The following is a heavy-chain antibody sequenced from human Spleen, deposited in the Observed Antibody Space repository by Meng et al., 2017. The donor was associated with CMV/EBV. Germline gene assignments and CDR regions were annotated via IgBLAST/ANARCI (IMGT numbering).Heavy chain of an antibody. J-gene: IGHJ6*02. CDR2: ISWNSGSI. D-gene: IGHD3-16*01. CDR3: AKAPHPFGGGMYGMDV. V-gene: IGHV3-9*01. CDR1: GFTFDDYA. Sequence: LSLTCAASGFTFDDYAMHWVRQAPGKGLEWVSGISWNSGSIGYADSVKGRFTISRDNAKNSLYLQMNSLRAEDTALYYCAKAPHPFGGGMYGMDVWGQGTTVTVSS.